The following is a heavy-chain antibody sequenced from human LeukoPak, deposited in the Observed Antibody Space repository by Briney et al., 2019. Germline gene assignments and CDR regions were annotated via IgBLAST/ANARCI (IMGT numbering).Heavy chain of an antibody. CDR1: GFTFSSYS. V-gene: IGHV3-21*01. CDR2: ISSSSSYI. J-gene: IGHJ4*02. CDR3: AREDPGYSSGPLDY. D-gene: IGHD6-19*01. Sequence: GGSLRLSCAASGFTFSSYSMNWVRQAPGKGLEWVSSISSSSSYIYYADSVKGRFTISRDNAKNSLYLQMNSLRAEDTAEYYCAREDPGYSSGPLDYWGQGTLVTVSS.